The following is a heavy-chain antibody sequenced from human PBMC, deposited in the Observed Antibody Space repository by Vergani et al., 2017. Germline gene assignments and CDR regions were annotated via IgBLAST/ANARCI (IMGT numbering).Heavy chain of an antibody. CDR2: IYTSGST. J-gene: IGHJ5*02. CDR1: GGSISSGSYY. Sequence: QVQLQESGPGLVKPSQTLSLTCTVSGGSISSGSYYWSWIRQPAGKGLQWIGRIYTSGSTNYNPPLNSRVTMSVDTSKNQFSLKLSSVTAADTAVYYCAREGSSSWYNWFDPWGQGTLVTVSS. CDR3: AREGSSSWYNWFDP. V-gene: IGHV4-61*02. D-gene: IGHD6-13*01.